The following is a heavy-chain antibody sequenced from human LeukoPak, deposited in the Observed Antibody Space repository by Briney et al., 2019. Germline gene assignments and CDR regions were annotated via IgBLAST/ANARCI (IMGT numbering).Heavy chain of an antibody. CDR2: ISYDGSNK. CDR3: AKSHSSGPYGMDV. V-gene: IGHV3-30*18. Sequence: PGGSLRLSCAASGFTFSSYGMHWVRQAPGKGLEWVAVISYDGSNKCYADSVKGRFTISRDNSKNTLYLQMNSLRAEDTAVYYCAKSHSSGPYGMDVWGQGTTVTVSS. D-gene: IGHD3-22*01. J-gene: IGHJ6*02. CDR1: GFTFSSYG.